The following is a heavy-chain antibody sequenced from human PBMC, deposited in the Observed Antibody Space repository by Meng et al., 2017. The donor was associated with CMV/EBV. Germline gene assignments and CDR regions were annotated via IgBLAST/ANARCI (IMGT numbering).Heavy chain of an antibody. CDR1: GFTFSSYG. Sequence: GGSLRLSCAASGFTFSSYGMHWVRQAPGKGLEWVGRIKSKTDGGTTDYAAPVKGRFTISRDDSKNTLYLQMNSLKTEDTAVYYCTTGGSSSYYYYGMDVWGQGTTVTVSS. CDR2: IKSKTDGGTT. CDR3: TTGGSSSYYYYGMDV. D-gene: IGHD6-6*01. J-gene: IGHJ6*02. V-gene: IGHV3-15*01.